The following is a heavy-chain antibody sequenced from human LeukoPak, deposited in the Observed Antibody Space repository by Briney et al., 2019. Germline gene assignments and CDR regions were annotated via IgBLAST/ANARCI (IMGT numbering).Heavy chain of an antibody. CDR1: GGSISSSSYY. CDR2: IYYSGII. CDR3: ARQLGYCSSTSCYADKVDY. V-gene: IGHV4-39*01. D-gene: IGHD2-2*01. Sequence: PSETLSLTCTVSGGSISSSSYYWGWIRQPPGKGLEWIGSIYYSGIIYYNPSLKSRVTISVYKSKNQSSLKLSSVTAADTAVYYCARQLGYCSSTSCYADKVDYWGQGTLVTVSS. J-gene: IGHJ4*02.